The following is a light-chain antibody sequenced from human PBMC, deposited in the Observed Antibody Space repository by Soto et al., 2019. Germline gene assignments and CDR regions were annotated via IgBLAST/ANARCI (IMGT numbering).Light chain of an antibody. J-gene: IGKJ3*01. CDR1: QIISNW. Sequence: EIQVTQSPSTLSASVGDSVTISCRASQIISNWLAWYQQKPGKAPKLLIYKASTLESGVPSRFSGSGSGTDFTLTISSLQPDDFATYYCQPYNTFLLTFGPGTRVDIK. CDR3: QPYNTFLLT. V-gene: IGKV1-5*03. CDR2: KAS.